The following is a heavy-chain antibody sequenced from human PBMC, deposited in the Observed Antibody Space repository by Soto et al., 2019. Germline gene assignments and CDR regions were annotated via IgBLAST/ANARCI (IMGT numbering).Heavy chain of an antibody. J-gene: IGHJ4*02. CDR3: ATLWFGAADY. CDR2: IYYSGST. CDR1: GGSISRSSYY. V-gene: IGHV4-39*01. D-gene: IGHD3-10*01. Sequence: QLQLQESGPGLVKPSETLSLTCTVSGGSISRSSYYWGWIRQPPGKGLEWIGSIYYSGSTHYNPSLKSLFAISVDTSKNHFSLKLSSVTAADTAVYYCATLWFGAADYWGQGTLVTVSS.